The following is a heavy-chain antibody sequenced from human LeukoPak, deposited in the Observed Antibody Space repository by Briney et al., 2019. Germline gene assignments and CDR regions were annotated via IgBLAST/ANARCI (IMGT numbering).Heavy chain of an antibody. D-gene: IGHD4-17*01. CDR1: GFTFSSYA. CDR3: AKGLGDYQYYGLDV. J-gene: IGHJ6*02. V-gene: IGHV3-23*01. CDR2: IGGSSGST. Sequence: GGSLRLSCAASGFTFSSYAMSWVRQAPGKGLEWVSAIGGSSGSTYYAVSVQGRFTISRDMSSNTLYLQMNGLRAEDTATYYCAKGLGDYQYYGLDVWGPGTTVTVSS.